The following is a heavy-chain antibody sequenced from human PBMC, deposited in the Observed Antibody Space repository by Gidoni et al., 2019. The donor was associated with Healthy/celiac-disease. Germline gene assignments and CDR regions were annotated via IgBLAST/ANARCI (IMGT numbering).Heavy chain of an antibody. CDR3: AQGGDWRNWFDP. CDR2: IYTSGST. D-gene: IGHD3-16*01. J-gene: IGHJ5*02. V-gene: IGHV4-4*07. CDR1: GGSISSYY. Sequence: QVQLQESGPGLVKPSETLSLTCIVSGGSISSYYWSWIRQPAGKGLEWIGRIYTSGSTNSNPSLKSRVTMSVDTSKNQFSLKLSSVTAADTAVYYCAQGGDWRNWFDPWGQGTLVTVSS.